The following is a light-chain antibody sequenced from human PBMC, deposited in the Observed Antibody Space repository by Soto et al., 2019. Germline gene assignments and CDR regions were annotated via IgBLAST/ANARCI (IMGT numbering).Light chain of an antibody. CDR1: QSISTY. J-gene: IGKJ2*01. CDR3: QQYDSFST. Sequence: DIQMTQSPSTLTASVGDRVSITCRASQSISTYLAWYQQKPGKAPKVLIYDASSLESGVPSRFSGSGSGTEFTLTISTLQPDDFATYYCQQYDSFSTFGQGTKVDIK. V-gene: IGKV1-5*01. CDR2: DAS.